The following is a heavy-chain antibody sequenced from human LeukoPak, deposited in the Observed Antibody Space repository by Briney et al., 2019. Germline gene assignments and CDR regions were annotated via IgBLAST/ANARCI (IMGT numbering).Heavy chain of an antibody. V-gene: IGHV3-7*01. D-gene: IGHD1-26*01. J-gene: IGHJ4*02. CDR3: ARDEVGAPPDY. Sequence: GGSLRLSCAASGFTFSNAWMTWVRQAPGKGLEWVANIKQDGSDKYYVDSVKGRFTISRDNAKNSLYLQMNSLRAEDTAVYYCARDEVGAPPDYWGQGTLVTVSS. CDR2: IKQDGSDK. CDR1: GFTFSNAW.